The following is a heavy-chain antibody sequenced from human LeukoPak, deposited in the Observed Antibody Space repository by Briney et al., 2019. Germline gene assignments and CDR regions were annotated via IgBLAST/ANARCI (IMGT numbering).Heavy chain of an antibody. CDR1: EFSVGSNY. CDR3: ARGDDYDSRRAFDI. J-gene: IGHJ3*02. CDR2: IYSGGSP. Sequence: GGPLRLSCAASEFSVGSNYITWLHQAPGKRLEWVSLIYSGGSPYYADSGKGRFTISRDNSKNTLHLQMNSLRAEDTAEYYRARGDDYDSRRAFDIWGQGTMVTVSS. V-gene: IGHV3-66*01. D-gene: IGHD3-22*01.